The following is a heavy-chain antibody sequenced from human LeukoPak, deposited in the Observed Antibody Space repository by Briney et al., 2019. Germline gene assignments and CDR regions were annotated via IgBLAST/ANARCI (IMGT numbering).Heavy chain of an antibody. CDR3: ARVGSGSYPSLGYMDV. CDR2: ISSDSVTI. Sequence: GGSLRLSCAASGLTFSNCHMNWVRQAPGKGLQWISYISSDSVTIYYADSVEGRFTISRDNAKKPLDLQMKSLRAEDTAVYYCARVGSGSYPSLGYMDVWGKGTTVTVSS. V-gene: IGHV3-48*01. CDR1: GLTFSNCH. D-gene: IGHD3-10*01. J-gene: IGHJ6*03.